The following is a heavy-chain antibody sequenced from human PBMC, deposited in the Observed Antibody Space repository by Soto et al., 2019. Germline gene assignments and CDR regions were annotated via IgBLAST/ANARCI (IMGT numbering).Heavy chain of an antibody. CDR3: ARDIGYDSSGYYYGPSDY. CDR1: GYTFTSYG. D-gene: IGHD3-22*01. Sequence: ASVKVSCKASGYTFTSYGLSWVRQAPGQGVEWMGWISAYNGNTNYAQKLQGRFTMTTDTSTSTAYMELRSLRSDDTAVYYCARDIGYDSSGYYYGPSDYWGQGILVTVSS. CDR2: ISAYNGNT. V-gene: IGHV1-18*04. J-gene: IGHJ4*02.